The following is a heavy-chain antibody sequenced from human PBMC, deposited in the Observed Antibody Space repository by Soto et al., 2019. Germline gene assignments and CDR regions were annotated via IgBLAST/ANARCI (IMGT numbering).Heavy chain of an antibody. D-gene: IGHD1-1*01. CDR1: GGAVSSSV. J-gene: IGHJ4*02. V-gene: IGHV1-69*13. CDR2: IDPVFGTA. Sequence: STVRVSCKASGGAVSSSVFSWLRQAPGQGLEWMGGIDPVFGTANYAQKFQGRFTMTADESTTTGNMELSSLTTEDTAVYYCAGGSTRTFDFWGQGTLVTVSS. CDR3: AGGSTRTFDF.